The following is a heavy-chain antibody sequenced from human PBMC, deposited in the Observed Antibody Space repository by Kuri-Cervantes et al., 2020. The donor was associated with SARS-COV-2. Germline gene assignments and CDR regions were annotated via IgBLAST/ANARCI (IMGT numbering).Heavy chain of an antibody. CDR3: TTVPYGSYVLFDD. J-gene: IGHJ4*02. D-gene: IGHD6-19*01. V-gene: IGHV3-74*01. CDR1: GFTFSGYW. Sequence: GESLKISCAASGFTFSGYWMHWVRQAPGKGLVWVSRISSDGRTTSYADSVKGRFTISRDNAKNTLYLQMNGLRADDTAVYYCTTVPYGSYVLFDDWGLGTLVTVSS. CDR2: ISSDGRTT.